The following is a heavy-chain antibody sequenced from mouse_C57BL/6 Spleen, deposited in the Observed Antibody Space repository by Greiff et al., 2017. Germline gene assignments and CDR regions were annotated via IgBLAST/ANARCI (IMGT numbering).Heavy chain of an antibody. CDR1: GYTFTSYW. CDR2: INPSNGGT. CDR3: AREGITYYAMDY. J-gene: IGHJ4*01. Sequence: QVQLKQPGTELVKPGASVKLSCKASGYTFTSYWMHWVKQRPGQGLEWIGNINPSNGGTNYNEKFKSKATLTVDKSSSTAYMQLSSLTSEDSAVYYCAREGITYYAMDYWGQGTSVTVSS. D-gene: IGHD2-4*01. V-gene: IGHV1-53*01.